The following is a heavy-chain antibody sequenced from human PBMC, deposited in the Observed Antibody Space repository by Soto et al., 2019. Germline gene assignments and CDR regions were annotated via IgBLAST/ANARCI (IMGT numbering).Heavy chain of an antibody. J-gene: IGHJ4*02. CDR3: ARRGKTSGYAPDY. CDR2: ISHSGLS. Sequence: SETLSPTCAVSGGSFSDYYWNWIRQSPVKGLECIGEISHSGLSDYNPSLRGRVTISLDPSKNQFSLKLTSLTAADPAIYYCARRGKTSGYAPDYWGKVTLLTV. V-gene: IGHV4-34*01. D-gene: IGHD5-12*01. CDR1: GGSFSDYY.